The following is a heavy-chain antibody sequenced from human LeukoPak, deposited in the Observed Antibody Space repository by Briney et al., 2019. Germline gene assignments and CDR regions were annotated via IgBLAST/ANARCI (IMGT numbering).Heavy chain of an antibody. D-gene: IGHD2-15*01. J-gene: IGHJ4*02. CDR2: IYYTGST. Sequence: PSETLSLTCTVSGGSISGSSYYWGWIRQPPGKGLEWIGSIYYTGSTYYNPSLKSRVTISVDTSKNQFSLKLSSVTAADTAVYYCASSNTVVVVVATQFDYWGQGTLVTVSS. V-gene: IGHV4-39*01. CDR3: ASSNTVVVVVATQFDY. CDR1: GGSISGSSYY.